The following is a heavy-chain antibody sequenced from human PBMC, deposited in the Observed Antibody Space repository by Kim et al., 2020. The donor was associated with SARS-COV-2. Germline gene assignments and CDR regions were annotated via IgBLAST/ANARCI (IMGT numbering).Heavy chain of an antibody. V-gene: IGHV3-7*03. CDR2: IKQDGSEK. Sequence: GGSLRLSCAASGFTFSSYWMSWVRQAPGKGLEWVANIKQDGSEKYYVDSVKGRFTISRDNAKNSLYLQMNSLRAEDTAVYYCARDSRAAAGNWFDPWGQGTLVTVSS. CDR3: ARDSRAAAGNWFDP. J-gene: IGHJ5*02. D-gene: IGHD6-13*01. CDR1: GFTFSSYW.